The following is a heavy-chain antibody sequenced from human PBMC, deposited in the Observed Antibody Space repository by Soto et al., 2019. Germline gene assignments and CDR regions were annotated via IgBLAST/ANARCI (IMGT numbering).Heavy chain of an antibody. Sequence: ASVKVSCKASGYTFTSYDINWVRQATGQGLEWMGWMNPNSGNTGYAQKFQGRVTMARNTSISTAYMELSSLRSEDTAVYYCASGFYDSSGYYSDAFDIWGQGTMVTVSS. CDR1: GYTFTSYD. D-gene: IGHD3-22*01. V-gene: IGHV1-8*01. CDR3: ASGFYDSSGYYSDAFDI. J-gene: IGHJ3*02. CDR2: MNPNSGNT.